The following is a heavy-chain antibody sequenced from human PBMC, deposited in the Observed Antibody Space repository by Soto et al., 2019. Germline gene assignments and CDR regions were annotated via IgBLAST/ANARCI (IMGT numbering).Heavy chain of an antibody. J-gene: IGHJ2*01. D-gene: IGHD5-12*01. V-gene: IGHV1-69*12. CDR2: IIPIFGTV. CDR1: GGTFSNYP. Sequence: QVQLVQSGAEVKKPGSSVKVSCKASGGTFSNYPVSWVRQAPGQGLEWMGGIIPIFGTVNYAQKFQGRLTFXADESPSTAYMELSSLRSEDTAVYYCARGNHRWLQLWYFDLWGRGTLVTVSS. CDR3: ARGNHRWLQLWYFDL.